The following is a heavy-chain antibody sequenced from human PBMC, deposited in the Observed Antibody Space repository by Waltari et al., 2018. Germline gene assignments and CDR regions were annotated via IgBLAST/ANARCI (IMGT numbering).Heavy chain of an antibody. Sequence: QVQLQQWDAGLWKPSETLSLTCAVSGGSFTGPYWSWIRQPPGKGLEWIGEINRSGSTNYNPSLKSRVTISVDTSKNEFSLRVNSVTAADTAVYYCARGTWDPRRTQWRSRVGFDSWGQGSLVTVSS. D-gene: IGHD6-19*01. J-gene: IGHJ4*02. CDR3: ARGTWDPRRTQWRSRVGFDS. V-gene: IGHV4-34*01. CDR1: GGSFTGPY. CDR2: INRSGST.